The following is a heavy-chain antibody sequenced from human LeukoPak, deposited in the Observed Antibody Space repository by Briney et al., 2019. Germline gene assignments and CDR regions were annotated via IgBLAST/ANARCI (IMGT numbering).Heavy chain of an antibody. J-gene: IGHJ4*02. CDR3: AREEVRAEFDY. CDR2: IWYDGSNK. CDR1: GLTFSSYG. Sequence: GGSLRLSCAASGLTFSSYGMHWVRQAPGKGLEWVAVIWYDGSNKYYADSVKGRFTISRDNSKNTLYLQMNSLRAEDTAVYYCAREEVRAEFDYWGQGTLVTVSS. V-gene: IGHV3-33*01.